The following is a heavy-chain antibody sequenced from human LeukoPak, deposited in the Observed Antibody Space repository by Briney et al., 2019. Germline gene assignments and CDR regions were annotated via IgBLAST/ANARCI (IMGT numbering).Heavy chain of an antibody. V-gene: IGHV1-18*01. Sequence: ASLKVSCKASGYTFTNYGIHWVRQAPGQGLEWMGWISAYNGNTNSAQKLQGRVTMTRDTSISTAYMELSRLRSDDTAVYYCARDQAPRMITFGGPRRWFDPWGQGTLVTVSS. D-gene: IGHD3-16*01. CDR1: GYTFTNYG. J-gene: IGHJ5*02. CDR2: ISAYNGNT. CDR3: ARDQAPRMITFGGPRRWFDP.